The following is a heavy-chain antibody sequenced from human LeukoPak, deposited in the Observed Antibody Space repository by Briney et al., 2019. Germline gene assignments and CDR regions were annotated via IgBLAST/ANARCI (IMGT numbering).Heavy chain of an antibody. V-gene: IGHV3-30*18. CDR1: GFTFSSYG. D-gene: IGHD6-19*01. CDR3: AKDHYPVAVADFDY. J-gene: IGHJ4*02. CDR2: ISYDGSNK. Sequence: GGSLRLSCAASGFTFSSYGMHWVRQAPGKGLEWVAVISYDGSNKYYADSVKGRFTISRDNSKNTLYLQMNSLRAEDTAVYYCAKDHYPVAVADFDYWGQGTLVTVSS.